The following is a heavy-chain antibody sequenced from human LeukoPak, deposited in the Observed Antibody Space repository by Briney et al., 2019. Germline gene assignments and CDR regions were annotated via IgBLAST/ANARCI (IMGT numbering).Heavy chain of an antibody. CDR2: INHSGST. J-gene: IGHJ6*03. CDR1: GGSFSGYY. V-gene: IGHV4-34*01. CDR3: ARHGAGAARQGYYYYYYYMDV. D-gene: IGHD6-6*01. Sequence: SETLSLTCAVCGGSFSGYYWSWVRQPPGKELEWIGEINHSGSTNYNPALTSRVTISVDTSKNQFSLKLSSVTAADTAVYYCARHGAGAARQGYYYYYYYMDVWGKGTTVTVSS.